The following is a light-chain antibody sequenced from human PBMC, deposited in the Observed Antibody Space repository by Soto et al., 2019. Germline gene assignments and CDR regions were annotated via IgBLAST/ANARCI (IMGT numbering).Light chain of an antibody. CDR3: LQYNNWPPWT. CDR2: GTS. Sequence: EIVMTQSPATLSVSPGARATLSCRASQSVNSNLAWYQQKPGQAPRLLIYGTSTRATGIPARFSGSGSGTEFTLTISSLQSEDFALYYCLQYNNWPPWTFGQGTKVDI. V-gene: IGKV3-15*01. CDR1: QSVNSN. J-gene: IGKJ1*01.